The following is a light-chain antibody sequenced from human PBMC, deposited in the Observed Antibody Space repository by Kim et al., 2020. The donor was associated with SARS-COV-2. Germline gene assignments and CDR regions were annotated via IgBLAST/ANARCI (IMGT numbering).Light chain of an antibody. V-gene: IGKV3-11*01. CDR3: QYNKT. Sequence: EIVLTQSPATVCLSPGERATLSCRASQSVSGHLAWYQQKPGQAPRLLIFDASYRAAGIPARFSGSGSGTDLTLTITSLEPEDYAVYYCQYNKTFGQGTKVDIK. CDR2: DAS. J-gene: IGKJ1*01. CDR1: QSVSGH.